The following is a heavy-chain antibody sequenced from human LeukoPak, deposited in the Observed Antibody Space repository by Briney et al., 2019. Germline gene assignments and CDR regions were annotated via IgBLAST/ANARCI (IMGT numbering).Heavy chain of an antibody. D-gene: IGHD5-18*01. CDR3: VRVTHSSYSYGYGHGDY. CDR1: GFXFSSYG. J-gene: IGHJ4*02. Sequence: GGSLRLSCAASGFXFSSYGIHWVRQAPGKGQEWVAVISYDGSNKYYADSVKGRFTISRDNSKNTLYLQMNSLRAEDTAVYYCVRVTHSSYSYGYGHGDYWGQGTLVTVSS. V-gene: IGHV3-30*03. CDR2: ISYDGSNK.